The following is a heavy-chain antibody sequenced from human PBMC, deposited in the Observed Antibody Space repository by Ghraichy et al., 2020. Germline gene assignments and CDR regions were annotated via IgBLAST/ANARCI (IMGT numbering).Heavy chain of an antibody. V-gene: IGHV1-69*04. Sequence: SVKVSGKASGGTFSSYTISWVRQAPGQGLEWMGRIIPILGIANYAQKFQGRVTITADKSTSTAYMELSSLRSEDTAVYYCAREGRGYCSGGSCSEAGDNWGQGTLVTVSS. CDR2: IIPILGIA. D-gene: IGHD2-15*01. J-gene: IGHJ4*02. CDR1: GGTFSSYT. CDR3: AREGRGYCSGGSCSEAGDN.